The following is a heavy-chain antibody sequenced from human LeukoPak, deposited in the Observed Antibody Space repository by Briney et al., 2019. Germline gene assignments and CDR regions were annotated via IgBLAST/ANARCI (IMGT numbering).Heavy chain of an antibody. CDR2: IIASSGST. CDR3: VKGGYDFVEVAYFDF. V-gene: IGHV3-23*01. D-gene: IGHD5-12*01. J-gene: IGHJ4*02. CDR1: GFSFNNYA. Sequence: GGSLRLSCAASGFSFNNYAMGWVRQAPGKGLEWVSIIIASSGSTFYADSVKGRFTISRDNSKNTLYLQMNSLRVEDTAVYYCVKGGYDFVEVAYFDFWGQGTLVTVSS.